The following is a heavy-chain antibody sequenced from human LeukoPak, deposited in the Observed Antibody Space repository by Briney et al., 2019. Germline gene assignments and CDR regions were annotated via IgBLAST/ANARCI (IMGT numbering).Heavy chain of an antibody. J-gene: IGHJ4*02. CDR2: IYYSGST. CDR3: ARARSTHYDSSGYYVD. Sequence: SETLSLTCTVSGGSISSGDYYWSWIRQPPGKGLEWIGYIYYSGSTYYNPSLKSRVTISVDTSKNQFSLKLSSVTAADTAVYYCARARSTHYDSSGYYVDWSQGTLVTVSS. V-gene: IGHV4-30-4*01. CDR1: GGSISSGDYY. D-gene: IGHD3-22*01.